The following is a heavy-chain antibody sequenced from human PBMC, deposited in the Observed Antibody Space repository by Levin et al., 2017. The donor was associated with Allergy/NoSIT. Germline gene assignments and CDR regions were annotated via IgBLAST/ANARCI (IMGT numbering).Heavy chain of an antibody. CDR2: INNGGTNT. D-gene: IGHD3-9*01. Sequence: SGGSLRLSCTAPGITFSGYWMHWVRQSAGKGLMWISGINNGGTNTTYADSVKGRFTISRDNAKNTLYLQMNSLRADDTAVYYCARAVELRPYDWSLTNWGPGTLVTVS. CDR3: ARAVELRPYDWSLTN. CDR1: GITFSGYW. V-gene: IGHV3-74*01. J-gene: IGHJ4*02.